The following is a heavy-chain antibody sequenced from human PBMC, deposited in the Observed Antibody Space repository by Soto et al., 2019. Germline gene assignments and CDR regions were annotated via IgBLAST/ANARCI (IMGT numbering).Heavy chain of an antibody. D-gene: IGHD2-2*01. J-gene: IGHJ4*02. CDR3: AGVGGGVVVVPGVNRADY. CDR2: ISGSGRYI. CDR1: GFTFSTYS. V-gene: IGHV3-21*01. Sequence: EVQLVESGGGLVKPGGSLRLSCAASGFTFSTYSMNWVRQAPGKGLEWVSSISGSGRYIYYADSVKGRFTISRDNAENSLYLQMNSLRAEDTAVYYCAGVGGGVVVVPGVNRADYWGQGTLVTVSS.